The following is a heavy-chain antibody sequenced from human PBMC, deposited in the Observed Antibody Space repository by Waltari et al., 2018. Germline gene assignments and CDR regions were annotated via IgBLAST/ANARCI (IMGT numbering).Heavy chain of an antibody. D-gene: IGHD6-19*01. Sequence: QVQLQESGPGLVKPSETLSLTCTVSGGSISSYYWSWIRQPPGKGLEWIGYIYYSGSTNYNPSLKSRVTISVDTSKNQFSLKLSSVTAADTAMYYCARGGGWSYYYYYMDVWGKGTTVTISS. J-gene: IGHJ6*03. V-gene: IGHV4-59*01. CDR3: ARGGGWSYYYYYMDV. CDR2: IYYSGST. CDR1: GGSISSYY.